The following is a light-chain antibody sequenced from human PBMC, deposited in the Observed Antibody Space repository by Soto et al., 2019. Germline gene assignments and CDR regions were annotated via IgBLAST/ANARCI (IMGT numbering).Light chain of an antibody. Sequence: EILMTQSPDTLSVSPGESATLSYRASQRVYGNLAWYQQRPGQAPRLLIYGASTRATGVPARFSGRGSGTEFTLTISSLQSEDFAVYYCQQYTNWPPNTFGQGTRLEIK. CDR2: GAS. CDR3: QQYTNWPPNT. J-gene: IGKJ5*01. V-gene: IGKV3-15*01. CDR1: QRVYGN.